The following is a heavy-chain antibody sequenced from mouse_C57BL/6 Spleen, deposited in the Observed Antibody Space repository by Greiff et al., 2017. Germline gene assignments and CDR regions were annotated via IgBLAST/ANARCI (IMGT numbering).Heavy chain of an antibody. CDR3: ARDGNYVRPWFAY. J-gene: IGHJ3*01. D-gene: IGHD2-1*01. CDR2: ISSGSSTI. V-gene: IGHV5-17*01. CDR1: GFTFSDYG. Sequence: EVKLVESGGGLRKLGGSLKPPCAASGFTFSDYGMHWVRQAPEKGREWVAYISSGSSTIYYADTVKGRLTISRDNAKNTLFLQMTSLRSEDTAMYYCARDGNYVRPWFAYWGQGTLVTVSA.